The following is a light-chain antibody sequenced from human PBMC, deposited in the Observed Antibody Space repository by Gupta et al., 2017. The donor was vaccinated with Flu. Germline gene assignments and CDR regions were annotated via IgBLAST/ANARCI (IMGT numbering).Light chain of an antibody. J-gene: IGKJ4*01. CDR1: QDIGTD. CDR3: RNYHFHQLN. Sequence: DIQTTQSPSSLSASVGDRVIFTCRASQDIGTDLGWYQEKQGKAPERLINAASSLESGVPSRFSGSGSGTEFTLTISSLQPEDFATYFCRNYHFHQLNFGGGTKVEIK. V-gene: IGKV1-17*01. CDR2: AAS.